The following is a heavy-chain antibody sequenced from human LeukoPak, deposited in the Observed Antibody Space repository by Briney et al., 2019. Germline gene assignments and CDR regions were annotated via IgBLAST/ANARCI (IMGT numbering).Heavy chain of an antibody. CDR3: ARERYYYDSSGYSPFDY. V-gene: IGHV4-38-2*02. CDR1: GYSISSGYY. J-gene: IGHJ4*02. Sequence: PSETLSLTCTVSGYSISSGYYWGWIRQPPGKGLEWIGSIYHSGSTYYNPSLKSRVTISVDTSKNQFSLKLSSVTAADTAVYYCARERYYYDSSGYSPFDYWGQGTLVTVSS. D-gene: IGHD3-22*01. CDR2: IYHSGST.